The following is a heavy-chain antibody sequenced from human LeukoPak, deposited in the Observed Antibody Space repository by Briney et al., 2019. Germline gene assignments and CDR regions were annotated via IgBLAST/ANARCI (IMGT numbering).Heavy chain of an antibody. Sequence: TLSLTCTVSGGSISSGSYYWSWIRQPAGKGLEWIGRIYTSGSTNYNPSLKSRVTISVDTSKNQFSLKLSSVTAADTAAYYCATIAAAATAHFDYWGQGTLVTVSS. CDR3: ATIAAAATAHFDY. D-gene: IGHD6-13*01. CDR2: IYTSGST. J-gene: IGHJ4*02. CDR1: GGSISSGSYY. V-gene: IGHV4-61*02.